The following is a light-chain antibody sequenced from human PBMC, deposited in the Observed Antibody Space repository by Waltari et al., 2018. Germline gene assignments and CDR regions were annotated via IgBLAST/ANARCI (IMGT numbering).Light chain of an antibody. CDR1: KNY. Sequence: KNYLAGYQQKPGKPPKFLIYSASTWERGVPYRFSGSGSGTDFTLTISSLQAEDVAAYYCQQYDKHPLTFGGGTKVEIK. V-gene: IGKV4-1*01. CDR2: SAS. J-gene: IGKJ4*01. CDR3: QQYDKHPLT.